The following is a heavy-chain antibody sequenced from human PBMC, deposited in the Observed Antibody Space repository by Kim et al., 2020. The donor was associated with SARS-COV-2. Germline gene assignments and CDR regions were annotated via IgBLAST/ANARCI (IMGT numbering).Heavy chain of an antibody. Sequence: GGSLRLSCAASGFTFSSYSMNWVRQAPGKGLEWVSSISSSSSYIYYADSVKGRFTISRDNAKNSLYLQMNSLRAEDTAVYYCAREIVGATKGFAFDIWGQGTMVTVSS. J-gene: IGHJ3*02. CDR3: AREIVGATKGFAFDI. CDR2: ISSSSSYI. CDR1: GFTFSSYS. V-gene: IGHV3-21*01. D-gene: IGHD1-26*01.